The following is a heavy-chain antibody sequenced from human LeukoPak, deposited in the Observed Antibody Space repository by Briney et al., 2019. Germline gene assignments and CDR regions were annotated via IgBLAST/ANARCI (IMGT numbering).Heavy chain of an antibody. CDR3: AKDRGIVYLFDY. V-gene: IGHV3-23*01. CDR2: ISSGGSST. J-gene: IGHJ4*02. Sequence: LGGSLRLSCAGSGFTFTNYAMSWVRQAPGKGLEWVSTISSGGSSTFYADSVKGRFTISRDNSKNTLFLQMNSLRAEDTAVYFCAKDRGIVYLFDYWGQGTLVTVSS. CDR1: GFTFTNYA. D-gene: IGHD3-22*01.